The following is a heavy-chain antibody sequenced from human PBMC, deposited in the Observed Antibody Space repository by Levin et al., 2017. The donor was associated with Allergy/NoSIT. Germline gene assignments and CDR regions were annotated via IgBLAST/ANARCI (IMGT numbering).Heavy chain of an antibody. CDR3: ARVGFEQGQVYDY. CDR2: IYHSGST. J-gene: IGHJ4*02. V-gene: IGHV4-4*02. D-gene: IGHD6-19*01. CDR1: GGSISSTNW. Sequence: SETLSLTCAVSGGSISSTNWWSWVRQPPGKGLEWIGEIYHSGSTNYNPSLKSRVTISVDKSKNQFSLKLSSLTAADTAVYYCARVGFEQGQVYDYWGQGTLVTVSS.